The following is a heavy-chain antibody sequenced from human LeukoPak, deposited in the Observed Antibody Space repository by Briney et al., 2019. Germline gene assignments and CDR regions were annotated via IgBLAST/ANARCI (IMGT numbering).Heavy chain of an antibody. CDR3: AREVGAPGAFDI. CDR2: INRDGSST. CDR1: GFTFSSNW. Sequence: GGSLRLSCAASGFTFSSNWMHWVRQVPGKGLVWVSRINRDGSSTNYADSVKGRFTISRDNAKNTLYLQMNSLRAEDTAVYYCAREVGAPGAFDIWGQGTTVTVSS. D-gene: IGHD1-26*01. V-gene: IGHV3-74*01. J-gene: IGHJ3*02.